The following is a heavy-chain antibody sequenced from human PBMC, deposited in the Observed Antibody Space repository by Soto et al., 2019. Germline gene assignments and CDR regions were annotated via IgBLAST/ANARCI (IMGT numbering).Heavy chain of an antibody. D-gene: IGHD6-13*01. CDR1: GYTFTGYY. Sequence: ASVKVSCKASGYTFTGYYMHWVRQAPGQGLEWMGWINPNSGGTNYAQKFQGRATMTRDTSISTAYMELSRLRSDDTAVYYCARVQQLVRGGYYYYGMDVWGQGTTVTVSS. J-gene: IGHJ6*02. CDR3: ARVQQLVRGGYYYYGMDV. CDR2: INPNSGGT. V-gene: IGHV1-2*02.